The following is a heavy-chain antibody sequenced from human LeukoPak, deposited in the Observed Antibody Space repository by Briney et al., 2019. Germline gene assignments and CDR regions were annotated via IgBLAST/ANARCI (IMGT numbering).Heavy chain of an antibody. D-gene: IGHD1-26*01. CDR3: AKDKSSSIVGATALDY. CDR2: ISWNSGSI. J-gene: IGHJ4*02. CDR1: GFTFDDYA. V-gene: IGHV3-9*01. Sequence: PGRSLRLSCAASGFTFDDYAMHWVRQAPGKGLEWVSGISWNSGSIGYADSVKGRFTISRDNAKNSLYLQMNSLRAEDTALYYCAKDKSSSIVGATALDYCGQGTLVTVSS.